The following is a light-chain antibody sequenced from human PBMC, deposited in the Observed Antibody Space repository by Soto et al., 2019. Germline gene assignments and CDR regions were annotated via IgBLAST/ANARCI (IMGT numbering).Light chain of an antibody. Sequence: ALTQPASVSGSPGQSITISCTGTNSDVGGYNYVSWYQHHPGKAPKLMLYEVSNRPSGVSNRFSGSKSGNTASLTISGLQAEDEADYYCSSYTSSTTLEVFGGGTKLTVL. CDR3: SSYTSSTTLEV. V-gene: IGLV2-14*01. CDR2: EVS. J-gene: IGLJ3*02. CDR1: NSDVGGYNY.